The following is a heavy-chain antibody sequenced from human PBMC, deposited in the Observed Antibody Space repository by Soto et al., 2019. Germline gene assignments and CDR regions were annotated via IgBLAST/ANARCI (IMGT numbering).Heavy chain of an antibody. D-gene: IGHD3-10*01. CDR3: ARGAYYYGSGSYYNGNDAFDI. CDR1: GFTVSSNY. J-gene: IGHJ3*02. V-gene: IGHV3-53*04. CDR2: IYSGGST. Sequence: PGGSLRLSCAASGFTVSSNYMSWVRQAPGKGLEWVSVIYSGGSTYYADSVKGRFTISRHNSKNTLYLQMNSLRAEDTAVYYCARGAYYYGSGSYYNGNDAFDIWGQGTMVTVSS.